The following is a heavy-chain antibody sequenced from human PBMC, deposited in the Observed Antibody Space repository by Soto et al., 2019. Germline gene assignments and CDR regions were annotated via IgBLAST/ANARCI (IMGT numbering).Heavy chain of an antibody. Sequence: PSETLSITCTVSGVTLSGYYWGWVRQTKGKTLEWIGCIYFNGTTNYNPSLKSRVTISLDMSKNQFSLTLRSVTPTDTAVYHCARGKGTHKYWGRGTLVTVS. D-gene: IGHD3-10*01. CDR3: ARGKGTHKY. V-gene: IGHV4-59*01. CDR2: IYFNGTT. CDR1: GVTLSGYY. J-gene: IGHJ4*02.